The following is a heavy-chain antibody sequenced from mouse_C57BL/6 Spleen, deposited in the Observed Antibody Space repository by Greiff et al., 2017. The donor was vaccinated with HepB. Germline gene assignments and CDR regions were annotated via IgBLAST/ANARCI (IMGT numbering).Heavy chain of an antibody. CDR2: IHPNSGST. J-gene: IGHJ1*03. CDR1: GYTFTSYW. D-gene: IGHD1-1*01. Sequence: VQLQQPGAELVKPGASVKLSCKASGYTFTSYWMHWVKQRPGQGLEWIGMIHPNSGSTNYNEKFKSKATLTVDKSSSTAFMQLSSLTSEDSAVYYGARSTVVATDWDFDVWGTGTTVTVSS. CDR3: ARSTVVATDWDFDV. V-gene: IGHV1-64*01.